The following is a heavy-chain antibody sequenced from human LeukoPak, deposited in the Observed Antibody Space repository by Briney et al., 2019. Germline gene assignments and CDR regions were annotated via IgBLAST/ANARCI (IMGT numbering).Heavy chain of an antibody. CDR3: ARVPDYDILTGWGYYYYGMDV. CDR2: IYYSGST. J-gene: IGHJ6*02. D-gene: IGHD3-9*01. V-gene: IGHV4-59*01. CDR1: GGSISSYY. Sequence: KPSETLSLTCTVSGGSISSYYWSWIRQPPGKGLEWIGYIYYSGSTNYNPSLKSRVTISVDTSKNQFSLKLSSVTAADTAVYYCARVPDYDILTGWGYYYYGMDVWGQGTTVTVSS.